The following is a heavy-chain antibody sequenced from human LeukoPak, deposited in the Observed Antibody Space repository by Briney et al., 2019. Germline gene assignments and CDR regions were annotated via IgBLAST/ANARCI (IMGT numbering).Heavy chain of an antibody. CDR1: GDSIRSDD. J-gene: IGHJ4*02. D-gene: IGHD1-14*01. CDR3: ARSPWNHGSYFDC. V-gene: IGHV4-59*01. CDR2: VYYTGST. Sequence: SETLSLTCTVSGDSIRSDDWSGIRQPPGKGLEWIGYVYYTGSTRYNPSLKSRVTMSADTSRNQFSLKMSSVTAADTAVYYCARSPWNHGSYFDCWGQGTLVTVSS.